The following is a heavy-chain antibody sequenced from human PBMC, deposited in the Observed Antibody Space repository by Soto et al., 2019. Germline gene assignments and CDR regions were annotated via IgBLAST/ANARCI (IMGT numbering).Heavy chain of an antibody. Sequence: LRLSCAASGFTFSSYAMSWVRQAPGKGLEWVSAISGSGGSTYYADSVKGRFTISRDNSKTTLYLQMSSLRAEDTAVYYCATTTQQPWPFDYWGQGTLVTVSS. J-gene: IGHJ4*02. CDR3: ATTTQQPWPFDY. CDR2: ISGSGGST. V-gene: IGHV3-23*01. CDR1: GFTFSSYA. D-gene: IGHD6-13*01.